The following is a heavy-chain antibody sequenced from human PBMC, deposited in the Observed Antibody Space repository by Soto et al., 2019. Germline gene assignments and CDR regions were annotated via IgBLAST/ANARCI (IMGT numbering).Heavy chain of an antibody. J-gene: IGHJ5*02. D-gene: IGHD6-13*01. CDR2: INSDGRST. V-gene: IGHV3-74*01. CDR3: ARDRDCSWYDGSNWFDP. CDR1: AFTFSSYW. Sequence: GRSMRLSCAASAFTFSSYWMHWVRPAPGKWLAWVSRINSDGRSTSYADSVKGRFTISRDNAKNTLYLQMNSLRAEDTAVYYCARDRDCSWYDGSNWFDPWGQGTLVTVSS.